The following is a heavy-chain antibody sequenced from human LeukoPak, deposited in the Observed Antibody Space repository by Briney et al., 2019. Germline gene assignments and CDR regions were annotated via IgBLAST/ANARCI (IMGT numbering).Heavy chain of an antibody. V-gene: IGHV3-23*01. CDR3: AKVIALDTSMGIFDH. Sequence: GGSLRLSCAASGFTFSSYAMSWVRQAPGKGLEWVSAISGSGGSTYYADSVKGRFSISRDNSKNTLYLQMNSLRAEDTGVYYCAKVIALDTSMGIFDHWGQGTLVTVSS. CDR1: GFTFSSYA. J-gene: IGHJ4*02. D-gene: IGHD5-18*01. CDR2: ISGSGGST.